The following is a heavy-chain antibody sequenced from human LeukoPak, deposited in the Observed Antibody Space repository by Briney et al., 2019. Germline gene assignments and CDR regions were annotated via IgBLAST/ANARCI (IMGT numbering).Heavy chain of an antibody. V-gene: IGHV4-34*01. CDR1: GGSFSGYY. CDR2: INHSGST. D-gene: IGHD1-26*01. J-gene: IGHJ4*02. CDR3: ARGQWGGYFDY. Sequence: PSETQSLTCAVYGGSFSGYYWSWIRQPPGKGLEWIGEINHSGSTNYNPSLKSRVTISVDTSKNQFSLKLSSVTAADTAVYYCARGQWGGYFDYWGQGTLVTVSS.